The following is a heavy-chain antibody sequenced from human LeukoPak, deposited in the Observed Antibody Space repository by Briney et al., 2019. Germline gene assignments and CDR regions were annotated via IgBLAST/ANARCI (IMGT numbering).Heavy chain of an antibody. D-gene: IGHD2-15*01. CDR2: IKQDGSEE. CDR3: ASWVGRDY. V-gene: IGHV3-7*01. CDR1: GLSISTYW. J-gene: IGHJ4*02. Sequence: GGSLRLSRAASGLSISTYWMTWVRQAPGKGLEWVANIKQDGSEEYYVDSVKGRFTVSRDNAKNSLYLQMNSLRAEDTAVYYCASWVGRDYWGQGTLVTVSS.